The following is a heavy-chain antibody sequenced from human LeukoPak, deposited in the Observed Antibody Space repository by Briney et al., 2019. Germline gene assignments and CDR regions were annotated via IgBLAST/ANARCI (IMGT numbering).Heavy chain of an antibody. Sequence: PSETLSLTCTVSGGSISSSSYYWGWIRQPPGKGLEWIGSIYYSGSTYYNPSLKSRVTISVDTSKNQFSLKLSSVTAADTAVYYCAREVGYDFWSGYYSYYYMDVWGKGTTVTVSS. D-gene: IGHD3-3*01. CDR1: GGSISSSSYY. V-gene: IGHV4-39*07. CDR2: IYYSGST. J-gene: IGHJ6*03. CDR3: AREVGYDFWSGYYSYYYMDV.